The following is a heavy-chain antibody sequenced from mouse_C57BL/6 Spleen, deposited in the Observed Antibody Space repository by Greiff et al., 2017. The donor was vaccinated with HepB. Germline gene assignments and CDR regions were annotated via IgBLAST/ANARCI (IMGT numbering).Heavy chain of an antibody. CDR1: GYTFTDYY. CDR3: ARRDWDFNFDY. CDR2: IYPGSGNT. D-gene: IGHD4-1*01. J-gene: IGHJ2*01. Sequence: VQLQQSGAELVRPGASVKLSCKASGYTFTDYYINWVKQRPGQGLEWIARIYPGSGNTYYNEKFKGKATLTAEKSSSTAYMQLSSLTSEDSAVYCCARRDWDFNFDYWGQGTTLTVSS. V-gene: IGHV1-76*01.